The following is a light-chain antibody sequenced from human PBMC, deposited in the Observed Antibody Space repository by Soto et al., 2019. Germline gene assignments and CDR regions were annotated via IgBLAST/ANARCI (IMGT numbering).Light chain of an antibody. CDR1: RGVSTNY. CDR2: ATS. CDR3: QHYNNWPLT. V-gene: IGKV3-15*01. J-gene: IGKJ4*01. Sequence: IVMTQSPATLSVSPGEGSTLSCSSSRGVSTNYLAWYQQKPGQAPRLLIYATSTRATGIPARFSGSGSGTEFTLTISSLQSEDFAVYYCQHYNNWPLTFGGGTKVDIK.